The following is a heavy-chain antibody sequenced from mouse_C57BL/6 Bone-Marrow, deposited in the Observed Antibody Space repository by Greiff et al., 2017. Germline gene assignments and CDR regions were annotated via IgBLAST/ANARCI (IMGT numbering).Heavy chain of an antibody. CDR3: ASPYGSSHPH. V-gene: IGHV1-81*01. Sequence: VQLQQSGAELARPGASVKLSCKASGYTFTSYGISWVKQRTGQGLEWIGEIYPRSGNTYYNEKFKGKATLTADKSTSTAYMELRSLTSEDSAVYFCASPYGSSHPHWGQGTSVTVSS. J-gene: IGHJ4*01. CDR1: GYTFTSYG. D-gene: IGHD1-1*01. CDR2: IYPRSGNT.